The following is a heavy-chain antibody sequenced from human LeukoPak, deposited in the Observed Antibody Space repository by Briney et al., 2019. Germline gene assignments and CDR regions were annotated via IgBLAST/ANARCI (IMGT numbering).Heavy chain of an antibody. D-gene: IGHD3-16*02. J-gene: IGHJ4*02. CDR3: ARGAPLRLGELSLGQYDY. Sequence: ASVKVSCKASGYTFTSYGISWVRQAPGQGLEWMGWISAYNGNTNCAQKLQGRVTMTTDTSTSTAYMELRSLRSDDTAVYYCARGAPLRLGELSLGQYDYWGQGTLVTVSS. V-gene: IGHV1-18*04. CDR1: GYTFTSYG. CDR2: ISAYNGNT.